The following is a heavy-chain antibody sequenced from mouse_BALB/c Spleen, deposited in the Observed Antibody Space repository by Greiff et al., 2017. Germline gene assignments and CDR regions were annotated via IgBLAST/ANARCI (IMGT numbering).Heavy chain of an antibody. J-gene: IGHJ4*01. CDR3: ARYGDYYAMDY. CDR2: ISCYNGAT. D-gene: IGHD1-1*01. V-gene: IGHV1S34*01. Sequence: LVKTGASVKISCKASGYSFTGYYMHWVKQSHGKSLEWIGYISCYNGATSYNQKFKGKATFTVDKSSSTAYMQLSSLTSEDSAVYFCARYGDYYAMDYWGQGTSVTVSS. CDR1: GYSFTGYY.